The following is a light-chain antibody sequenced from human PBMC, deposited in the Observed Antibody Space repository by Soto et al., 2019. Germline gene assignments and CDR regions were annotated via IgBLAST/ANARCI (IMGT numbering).Light chain of an antibody. CDR3: QQRSNWPWT. J-gene: IGKJ1*01. Sequence: EIVLTQSPGTLSLSPGERATLSCRASQSVASSFSAWYQQKPGQGPRLLIYGASTRATGIPDRFSGSGSGTDFTLTISRLEPEDFAVYYCQQRSNWPWTFGQGTKVDIK. CDR2: GAS. CDR1: QSVASSF. V-gene: IGKV3D-20*02.